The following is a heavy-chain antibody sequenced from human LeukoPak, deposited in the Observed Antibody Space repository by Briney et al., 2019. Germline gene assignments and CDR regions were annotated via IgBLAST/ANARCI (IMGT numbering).Heavy chain of an antibody. CDR1: GYTLTNYY. J-gene: IGHJ4*02. CDR3: AREESGGYFDY. Sequence: ASVKVSCKTSGYTLTNYYMHWVRQAPGQGLEWMGLINPTGSSTNYAQKFRGRVTMTRDTSTSTVYMELSSLRSEDTAVYYCAREESGGYFDYWGQGTLVTVSS. CDR2: INPTGSST. V-gene: IGHV1-46*01. D-gene: IGHD2-8*02.